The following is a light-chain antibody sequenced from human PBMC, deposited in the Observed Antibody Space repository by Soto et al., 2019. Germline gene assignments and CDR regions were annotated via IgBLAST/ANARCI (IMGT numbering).Light chain of an antibody. Sequence: QSALTQPPSAAGSPGQSVAISCTGTSSDIGGYNYVSWYQIHPGKAPKLMIYEVNKRPSGVPDRFSGSKSGNTASLIVSGLQAEDEADYYCSSYAGSHMGVFGGGTKVTVL. CDR3: SSYAGSHMGV. CDR1: SSDIGGYNY. J-gene: IGLJ2*01. V-gene: IGLV2-8*01. CDR2: EVN.